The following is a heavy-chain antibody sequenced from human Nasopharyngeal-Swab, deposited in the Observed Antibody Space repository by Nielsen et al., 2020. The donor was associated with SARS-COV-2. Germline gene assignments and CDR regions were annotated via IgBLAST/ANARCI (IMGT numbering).Heavy chain of an antibody. CDR3: ARVLKVVFDY. Sequence: GESLQISCAASGFTFSSYWMSWVRQAPGKGLEWVANIKQDGSEKYYVDSVKGRFTISRDNAKNSLYLQMNSLRAEDTAVYYCARVLKVVFDYWGQGTLVTVSS. J-gene: IGHJ4*02. CDR1: GFTFSSYW. V-gene: IGHV3-7*01. D-gene: IGHD3-22*01. CDR2: IKQDGSEK.